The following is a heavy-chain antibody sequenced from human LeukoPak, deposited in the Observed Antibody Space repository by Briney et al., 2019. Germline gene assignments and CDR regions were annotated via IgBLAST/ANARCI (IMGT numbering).Heavy chain of an antibody. CDR1: GYTFTNYA. V-gene: IGHV1-3*03. D-gene: IGHD5-12*01. Sequence: ASVKVSCKASGYTFTNYAMHWVRQAPGQRLEWMGWINAGNGNTKYSQEFQGRVTITRDSSASTAYMELSSLRSEDMAMYYCARGDIVAMVLVYWGQGTLVTVSS. J-gene: IGHJ4*02. CDR2: INAGNGNT. CDR3: ARGDIVAMVLVY.